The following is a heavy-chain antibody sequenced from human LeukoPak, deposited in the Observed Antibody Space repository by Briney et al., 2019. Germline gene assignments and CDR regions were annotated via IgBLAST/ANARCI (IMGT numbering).Heavy chain of an antibody. J-gene: IGHJ4*02. D-gene: IGHD1-26*01. CDR1: GGSVSSGGYY. CDR2: IYYSGST. Sequence: PSETLSLTCTVSGGSVSSGGYYWSWIRQHPGKGLEWIGYIYYSGSTYYNPSLKSRVTISVDTSKNQFSLKLSSVTAADTAVYYCATLVSGSYSYYFGYWGQGTLATVSS. CDR3: ATLVSGSYSYYFGY. V-gene: IGHV4-31*03.